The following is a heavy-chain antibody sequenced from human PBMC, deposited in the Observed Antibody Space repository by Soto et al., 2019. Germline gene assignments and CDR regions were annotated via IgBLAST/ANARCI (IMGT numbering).Heavy chain of an antibody. Sequence: EASVKVSCKASGYTFTGYYMHWVRQAPGQGLEWMGWINPNSGGTNYAQKFQGRVTMTRDTSISTAYMELSRLRSDDTAVYYCARLRGSYYSYFDYWGQGTLVTVSS. D-gene: IGHD1-26*01. CDR2: INPNSGGT. CDR1: GYTFTGYY. V-gene: IGHV1-2*02. J-gene: IGHJ4*02. CDR3: ARLRGSYYSYFDY.